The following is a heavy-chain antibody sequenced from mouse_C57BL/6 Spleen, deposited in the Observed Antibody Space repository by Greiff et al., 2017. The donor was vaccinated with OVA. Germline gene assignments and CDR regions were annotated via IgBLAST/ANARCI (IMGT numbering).Heavy chain of an antibody. CDR2: IDPSDSYT. CDR1: GYTFTSYW. Sequence: QVQLQQPGAELVMPGASVKLSCKASGYTFTSYWMHWVKQRPGQGLEWIGEIDPSDSYTNYNQKFKGKSTLTVDKSSSTAYMQLSSLTSEDSAVYYCARWNYSNSPFAYWGQGTLVTVAA. CDR3: ARWNYSNSPFAY. J-gene: IGHJ3*01. D-gene: IGHD2-5*01. V-gene: IGHV1-69*01.